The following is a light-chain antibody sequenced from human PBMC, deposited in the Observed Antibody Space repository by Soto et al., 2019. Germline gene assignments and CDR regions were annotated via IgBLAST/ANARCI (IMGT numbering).Light chain of an antibody. J-gene: IGKJ4*01. V-gene: IGKV3-15*01. CDR2: GAS. CDR1: QSVSGN. CDR3: QQYNNWPPLT. Sequence: EIVMTQSPATLSVSPGERATLSCRASQSVSGNLAWYQQRPGQAPRRLIYGASTRATGIPARFSGSGSGTEFTLTISSLQSEDFAVYYCQQYNNWPPLTFGGGTKVEIK.